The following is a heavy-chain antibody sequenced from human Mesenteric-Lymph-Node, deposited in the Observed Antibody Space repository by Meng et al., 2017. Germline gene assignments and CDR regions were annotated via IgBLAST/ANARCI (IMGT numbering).Heavy chain of an antibody. CDR2: IWYDGSNK. V-gene: IGHV3-33*01. CDR1: GFTFSSYG. CDR3: ARDRGAYSSGWYWYYFDY. D-gene: IGHD6-19*01. J-gene: IGHJ4*02. Sequence: GGSLRLSCAASGFTFSSYGMHWVRQAPGKGLEWVAVIWYDGSNKYYADSVKGRFTISRDYSKNTLYLHMESLRPEDTAVYYCARDRGAYSSGWYWYYFDYWGQGTLVTVSS.